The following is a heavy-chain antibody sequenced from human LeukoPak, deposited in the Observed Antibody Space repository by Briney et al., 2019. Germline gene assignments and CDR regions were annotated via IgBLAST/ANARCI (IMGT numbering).Heavy chain of an antibody. CDR2: MNPNSGNT. Sequence: ASVKVSCKASGYTFTSYGVNWVRQATGQGLEWMGWMNPNSGNTGYAQKLQGRGTMTRNTSISTAYMELSTLRSEDTAVYYCARGVNSVRGARWFAPWGQGTLVTVSS. CDR3: ARGVNSVRGARWFAP. V-gene: IGHV1-8*02. CDR1: GYTFTSYG. D-gene: IGHD3-10*01. J-gene: IGHJ5*02.